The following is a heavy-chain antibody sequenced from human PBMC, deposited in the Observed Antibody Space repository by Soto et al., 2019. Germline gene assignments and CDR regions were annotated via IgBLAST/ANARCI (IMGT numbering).Heavy chain of an antibody. CDR3: TSLNYGH. D-gene: IGHD4-17*01. CDR1: EFTFANAW. CDR2: IKSKADGGTA. Sequence: EVQLVESGGDLVKPGGSLRLSCAASEFTFANAWISWVRQAPGKGLELVGRIKSKADGGTADYAAPVKSRFTISRDESQNTLYLQMNSLKTEATAVYCCTSLNYGHWRQGTLVTVSS. V-gene: IGHV3-15*01. J-gene: IGHJ4*02.